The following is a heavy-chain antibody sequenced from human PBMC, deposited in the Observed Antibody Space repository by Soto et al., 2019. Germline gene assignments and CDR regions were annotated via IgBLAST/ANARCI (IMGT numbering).Heavy chain of an antibody. J-gene: IGHJ4*01. V-gene: IGHV1-3*01. D-gene: IGHD2-15*01. CDR2: INPDNANT. CDR3: ARDPGSGHYFHY. Sequence: QVQLVQSGAEVKKPGASVKMSCEASGYTFISRALHWVRQAPGQRLEWMGWINPDNANTKYSQNFQGRVTFTRDTSASRAYMELSRLICGDTAVYFCARDPGSGHYFHYWGHGSLVTASS. CDR1: GYTFISRA.